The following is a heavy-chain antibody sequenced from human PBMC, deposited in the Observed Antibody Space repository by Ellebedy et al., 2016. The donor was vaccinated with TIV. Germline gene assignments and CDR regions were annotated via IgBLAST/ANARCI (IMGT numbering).Heavy chain of an antibody. J-gene: IGHJ4*02. CDR3: ARGSYYDSRDPFDY. CDR1: GFTFSSYS. Sequence: GGSLRLXXAASGFTFSSYSMNWVRQAPGKGLEWVSYISSSSSTIYYADSVKGRFTISRDNAKNSLYLQMNSLRDEDTAVYYCARGSYYDSRDPFDYWGQGTLVTVSS. D-gene: IGHD3-22*01. CDR2: ISSSSSTI. V-gene: IGHV3-48*02.